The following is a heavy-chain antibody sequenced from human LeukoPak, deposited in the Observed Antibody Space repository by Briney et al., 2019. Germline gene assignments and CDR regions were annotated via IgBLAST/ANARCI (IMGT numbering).Heavy chain of an antibody. CDR2: ISYDGSNT. J-gene: IGHJ6*03. Sequence: GGSLRLSCAASGFTFSSYAMHWVRQAPGKGLEWVAVISYDGSNTCYADSVKGRFTVSRDNSQNTLYLQMSSLRAEDTAVYYCARVGVPFYYGSGSYYYYYMDVWGKGTTVTVSS. D-gene: IGHD3-10*01. V-gene: IGHV3-30*04. CDR3: ARVGVPFYYGSGSYYYYYMDV. CDR1: GFTFSSYA.